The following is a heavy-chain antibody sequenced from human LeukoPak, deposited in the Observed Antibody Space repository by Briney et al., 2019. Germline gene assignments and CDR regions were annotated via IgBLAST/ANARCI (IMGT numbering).Heavy chain of an antibody. CDR2: IIPILGIA. CDR1: GGTFSSYT. D-gene: IGHD5-12*01. Sequence: SVKVSCEASGGTFSSYTISWVRQAPGQGLEWMGRIIPILGIANYAQKFQGRVTITADKSTSTAYMELSSLRSEDTAVYYCARGARVATIIGYYYGMDVWGQGTTVTVSS. J-gene: IGHJ6*02. CDR3: ARGARVATIIGYYYGMDV. V-gene: IGHV1-69*02.